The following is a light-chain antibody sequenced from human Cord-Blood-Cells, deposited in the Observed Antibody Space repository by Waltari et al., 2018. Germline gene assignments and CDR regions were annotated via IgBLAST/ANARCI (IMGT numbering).Light chain of an antibody. CDR1: QSVSSN. CDR3: QQYNNWPPWT. J-gene: IGKJ1*01. CDR2: GAS. V-gene: IGKV3-15*01. Sequence: EIVMTQSPATLSVSPGERATLSCRASQSVSSNLAWYQQKPGQAPRLLIYGASRRATGIPARFSGSGSGTDFTLTISSLQSEDFAVYYGQQYNNWPPWTFGQGTKVEIK.